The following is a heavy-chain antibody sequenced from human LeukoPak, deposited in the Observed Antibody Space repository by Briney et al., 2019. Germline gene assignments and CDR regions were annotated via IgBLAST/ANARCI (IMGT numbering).Heavy chain of an antibody. Sequence: PSETLSLTCAVSGYSISSGYYWGWIRQPPGKGLEWIGSIYHSGSTYYNPSLKSRVTISVDTSKNQFSLKLSSATAADTAVYYCARELLRYFDWLSGGPNDAFDIWGQGTMVTVSS. CDR3: ARELLRYFDWLSGGPNDAFDI. J-gene: IGHJ3*02. CDR2: IYHSGST. CDR1: GYSISSGYY. D-gene: IGHD3-9*01. V-gene: IGHV4-38-2*02.